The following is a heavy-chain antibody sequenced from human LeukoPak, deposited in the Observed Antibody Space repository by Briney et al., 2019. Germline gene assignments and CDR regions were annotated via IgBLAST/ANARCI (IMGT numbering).Heavy chain of an antibody. V-gene: IGHV3-20*04. J-gene: IGHJ6*03. CDR3: ARARLRLSGYYYYMDV. CDR2: INWNGGST. CDR1: GFTFDDYG. D-gene: IGHD5-12*01. Sequence: GGSLRLSCAASGFTFDDYGMSWVRQAPGEGLEWVSGINWNGGSTGYADSVKGRFTISRDNAKNSLYLQMNSLRAEDTALYYCARARLRLSGYYYYMDVWGKGTTVTVSS.